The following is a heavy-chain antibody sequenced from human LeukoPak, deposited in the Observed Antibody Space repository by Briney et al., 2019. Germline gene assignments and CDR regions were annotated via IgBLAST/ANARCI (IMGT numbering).Heavy chain of an antibody. CDR1: EYSFVSYY. CDR2: IYPHDGTT. CDR3: TRDRPHDWFDP. Sequence: GASVKVSCKASEYSFVSYYIHWVRQAPGEGLEWVGLIYPHDGTTNYAQKFQGRVTMTVDRSTTTFYMELSSLTSEHTAVYYCTRDRPHDWFDPWGQGTLVTVSP. J-gene: IGHJ5*02. V-gene: IGHV1-46*01.